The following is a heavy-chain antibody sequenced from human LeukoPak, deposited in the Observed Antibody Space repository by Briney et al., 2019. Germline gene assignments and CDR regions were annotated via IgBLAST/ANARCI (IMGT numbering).Heavy chain of an antibody. J-gene: IGHJ4*02. CDR3: ARGPQIEYSSPSWGYYFDY. CDR2: ISAYNGNT. CDR1: GYTFTSYG. V-gene: IGHV1-18*01. D-gene: IGHD6-6*01. Sequence: GASVKVSCKASGYTFTSYGISWVRQAPGQGLEWMGWISAYNGNTNYAQKLQGRVTMTRNTSISTAYMELSSLRSEDTAVYYCARGPQIEYSSPSWGYYFDYWGQGTLVTVSS.